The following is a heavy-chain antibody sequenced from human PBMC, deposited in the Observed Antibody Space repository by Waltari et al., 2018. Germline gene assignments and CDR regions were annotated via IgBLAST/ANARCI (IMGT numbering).Heavy chain of an antibody. V-gene: IGHV3-23*01. Sequence: EVQLLESGGGLVQPGGSLGLSCAASGFTFSTYAMTWVRQAPGKGLEWVSAISGSGDTIYYADSVKGRFTISRDNSKNTLYLQMNSLRAEDTAVYHCARLTTSVGLFWGQGTLVTVSS. CDR3: ARLTTSVGLF. D-gene: IGHD4-17*01. CDR1: GFTFSTYA. CDR2: ISGSGDTI. J-gene: IGHJ4*02.